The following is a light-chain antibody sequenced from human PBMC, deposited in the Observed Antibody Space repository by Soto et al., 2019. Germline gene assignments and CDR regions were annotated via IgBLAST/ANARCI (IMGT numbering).Light chain of an antibody. CDR3: SSYTIRRSWV. CDR1: SNDVGGYKY. V-gene: IGLV2-14*01. J-gene: IGLJ3*02. CDR2: EVS. Sequence: QSALTQPASVSGSPGQSITISCTGTSNDVGGYKYVSWYQQHPGKAPKLMIYEVSNRPSGVSNRFSGSRSGNTASLTISGLQPEDEADYYCSSYTIRRSWVFGGGTKVTVL.